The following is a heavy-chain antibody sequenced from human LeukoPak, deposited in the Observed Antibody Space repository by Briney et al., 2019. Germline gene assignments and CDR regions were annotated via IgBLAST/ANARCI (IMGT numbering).Heavy chain of an antibody. J-gene: IGHJ4*02. CDR3: AKENTFYYYGSGNPGY. CDR2: IRYDGSNK. CDR1: GFTFSSYG. V-gene: IGHV3-30*02. Sequence: GGSLRLSCAASGFTFSSYGMDWVGQAPGKGLEWVAFIRYDGSNKYYADSVKGRFTISRDNSKNTLYLQMNSLRAEDTAVYYCAKENTFYYYGSGNPGYWGQGTLVTVSS. D-gene: IGHD3-10*01.